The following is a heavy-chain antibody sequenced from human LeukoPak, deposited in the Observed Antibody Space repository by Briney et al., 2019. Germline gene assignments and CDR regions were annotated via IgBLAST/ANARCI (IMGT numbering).Heavy chain of an antibody. J-gene: IGHJ4*02. D-gene: IGHD3/OR15-3a*01. CDR1: GFTFSSYG. CDR3: AKILPGLF. Sequence: GGSLRLSCAASGFTFSSYGMHWVRQAPGKGLEWVAVISYDGSNKYYADSVKGRFTISRDNSKNTLYLQMNSLRAEDTAVYYCAKILPGLFWGQGTLVTVSS. CDR2: ISYDGSNK. V-gene: IGHV3-30*18.